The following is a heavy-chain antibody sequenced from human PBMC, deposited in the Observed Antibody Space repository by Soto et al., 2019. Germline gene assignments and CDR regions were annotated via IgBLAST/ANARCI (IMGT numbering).Heavy chain of an antibody. Sequence: SVKVSCKASGGTFSSYAISWVRQAPGQGLEWMGGIIPIFGTANYAQKFQGRVTITADESTSTAYMELSSLRSEDTAVYYCARDLNYYDSSGYYPQVGMDVWGQGTTVTVSS. J-gene: IGHJ6*02. CDR1: GGTFSSYA. V-gene: IGHV1-69*13. D-gene: IGHD3-22*01. CDR3: ARDLNYYDSSGYYPQVGMDV. CDR2: IIPIFGTA.